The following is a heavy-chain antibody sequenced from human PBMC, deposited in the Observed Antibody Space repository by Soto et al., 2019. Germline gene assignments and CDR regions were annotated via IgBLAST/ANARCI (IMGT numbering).Heavy chain of an antibody. V-gene: IGHV3-30*03. CDR3: AGGQSYFDY. CDR1: GFPFSSYG. D-gene: IGHD2-15*01. Sequence: QVQLGESGGGVVQPGRSLRLSCAASGFPFSSYGMHWVRQAPGKGLDWVALISYDGSNKYYADSVKGRFTISRDNSKHTLYLEMSSLSVEDTAVYYCAGGQSYFDYCGQGTLVYVSS. J-gene: IGHJ4*02. CDR2: ISYDGSNK.